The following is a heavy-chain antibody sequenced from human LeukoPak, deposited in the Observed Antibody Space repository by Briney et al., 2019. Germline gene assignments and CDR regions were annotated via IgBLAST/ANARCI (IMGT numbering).Heavy chain of an antibody. CDR3: ARDSHSVDTATPRGFDP. CDR2: FHYSGSA. Sequence: PSETLSLTCTVSGDSISSYFWSWIRQPPGKGLEWIGYFHYSGSANYNPTLKSRITMSVDTSKNQFSLKLRSVTAADTAVDYCARDSHSVDTATPRGFDPWGQGTLVTVSS. CDR1: GDSISSYF. V-gene: IGHV4-59*01. J-gene: IGHJ5*02. D-gene: IGHD2-15*01.